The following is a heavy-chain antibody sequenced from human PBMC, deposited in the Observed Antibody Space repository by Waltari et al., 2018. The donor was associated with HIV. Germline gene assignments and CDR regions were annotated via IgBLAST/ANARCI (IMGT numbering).Heavy chain of an antibody. CDR1: GYTFTSYD. V-gene: IGHV1-8*01. CDR3: ARVMGSVDY. D-gene: IGHD3-10*01. Sequence: QVQLVQSGTEVKKPGASVQVSCKASGYTFTSYDVNWVRQAAGQGLEWMGWMNPNSGNTGYAQKFQGRVTMTRDTSISTAYMEMSSLRSEDTAVYYCARVMGSVDYWGPGTLVTVSS. CDR2: MNPNSGNT. J-gene: IGHJ4*02.